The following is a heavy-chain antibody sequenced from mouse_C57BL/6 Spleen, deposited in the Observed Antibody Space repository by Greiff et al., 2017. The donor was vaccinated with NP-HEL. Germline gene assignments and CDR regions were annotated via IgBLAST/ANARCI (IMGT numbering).Heavy chain of an antibody. CDR1: GFTFSSYA. D-gene: IGHD2-4*01. CDR2: ISDGGSYT. Sequence: EVKVEESGGGLVKPGGSLKLSCAASGFTFSSYAMSWVRQTPEKRLEWVATISDGGSYTYYPDNVKGRFTISRDNAKNNLYLQMSHLKSEDTAMYYCARDGDYDGDYYAMDYWGQGTSVTVSS. V-gene: IGHV5-4*01. J-gene: IGHJ4*01. CDR3: ARDGDYDGDYYAMDY.